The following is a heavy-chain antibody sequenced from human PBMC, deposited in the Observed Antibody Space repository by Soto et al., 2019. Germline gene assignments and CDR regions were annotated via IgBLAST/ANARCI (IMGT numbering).Heavy chain of an antibody. CDR2: IYYSGST. CDR1: GGSISSSSYY. J-gene: IGHJ3*02. V-gene: IGHV4-39*01. D-gene: IGHD2-2*01. Sequence: SETLSLTCTVSGGSISSSSYYWGLIRQPPGKGLEWIGSIYYSGSTYYNPSLKSRVTISVDTSKNQFSLKLSSVTAADTAVYYCARQCSTSCPMGAFDIWGQGTMVTVSS. CDR3: ARQCSTSCPMGAFDI.